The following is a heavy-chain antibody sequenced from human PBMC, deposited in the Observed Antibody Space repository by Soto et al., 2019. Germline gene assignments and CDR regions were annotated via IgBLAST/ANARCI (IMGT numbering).Heavy chain of an antibody. Sequence: GASVKVSCKASGYSFTTYFINWVRQAPGQGLEWMGSINPDAGVTTYAQRFQGRVVMTRDTSTTTVYMELNSLRSEDTAVYYCAKEENAFDVWGQGTVVTV. J-gene: IGHJ3*01. CDR3: AKEENAFDV. CDR1: GYSFTTYF. V-gene: IGHV1-46*01. CDR2: INPDAGVT.